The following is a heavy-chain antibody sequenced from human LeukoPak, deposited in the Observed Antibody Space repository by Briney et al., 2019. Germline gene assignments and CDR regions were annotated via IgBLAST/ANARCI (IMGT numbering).Heavy chain of an antibody. CDR1: GFTFSSYS. CDR2: ISSSSSYI. D-gene: IGHD3-3*01. CDR3: ARDMGYDFWSGYPFDY. Sequence: GGSLRLSCGASGFTFSSYSMNWVRQAPGKGLEWVSSISSSSSYIYYADSVKGRFTISRDNAKNSLYLQMNSLRAEDTAVYYCARDMGYDFWSGYPFDYWGQGTLVTVSS. J-gene: IGHJ4*02. V-gene: IGHV3-21*01.